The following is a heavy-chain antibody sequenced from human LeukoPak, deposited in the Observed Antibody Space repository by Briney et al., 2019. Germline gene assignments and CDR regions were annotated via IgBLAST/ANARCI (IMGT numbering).Heavy chain of an antibody. J-gene: IGHJ4*02. Sequence: PGRSLRLSCAASGFTFSSYAMHWVRQAPGKGLEWVAFIRYDGSNKYYADSVKGRFTISRDNSKNTLYLQMNSLRAEDTAVYYCAKVVSTGGLNDYWGQGTLVTVSS. V-gene: IGHV3-30*02. CDR2: IRYDGSNK. CDR1: GFTFSSYA. D-gene: IGHD2-8*02. CDR3: AKVVSTGGLNDY.